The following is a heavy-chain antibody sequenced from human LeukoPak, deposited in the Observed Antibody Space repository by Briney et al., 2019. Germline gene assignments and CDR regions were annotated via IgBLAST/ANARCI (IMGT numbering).Heavy chain of an antibody. V-gene: IGHV1-24*01. J-gene: IGHJ4*02. D-gene: IGHD3-16*01. Sequence: ASVKVCCKVSGYTLTELCMHWVRQAPGKGLEWMGGFDPEDGETIYAQKFQGRVTMTEDTSTDTAYMELSSLRSEDTAVYYCATVSIVSGSYAFDSWGQGTLVTVSS. CDR3: ATVSIVSGSYAFDS. CDR2: FDPEDGET. CDR1: GYTLTELC.